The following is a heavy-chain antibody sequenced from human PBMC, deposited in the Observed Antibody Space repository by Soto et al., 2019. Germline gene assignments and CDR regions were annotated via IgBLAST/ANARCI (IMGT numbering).Heavy chain of an antibody. CDR1: GFSLSTSGVG. Sequence: QITLKESGPTLVKPTQTLTLTCSFSGFSLSTSGVGVGWIRQPPGKALEWLALIYWDDDKRYSPTLKSRLTITKDTSKNHVVLTMTNMDPVDTATYYCAHRAARSGYYLQAFDYWGQGTLVTVSS. CDR3: AHRAARSGYYLQAFDY. D-gene: IGHD3-22*01. CDR2: IYWDDDK. V-gene: IGHV2-5*02. J-gene: IGHJ4*02.